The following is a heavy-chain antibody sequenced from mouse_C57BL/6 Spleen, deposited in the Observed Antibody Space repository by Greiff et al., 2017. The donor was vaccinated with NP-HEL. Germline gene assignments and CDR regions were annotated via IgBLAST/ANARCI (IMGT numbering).Heavy chain of an antibody. D-gene: IGHD1-1*01. CDR2: INPGSGGT. J-gene: IGHJ4*01. CDR3: AYYGSSNYAMDY. V-gene: IGHV1-54*01. Sequence: VQLQESGAELVRPGTSVKVSCKASGYAFTNYLIEWVKQRPGQGLEWIGVINPGSGGTNYNEKFKGKATLTADKSSSTAYMQLSILTSEDSAVYFCAYYGSSNYAMDYWGQGTSVTVSS. CDR1: GYAFTNYL.